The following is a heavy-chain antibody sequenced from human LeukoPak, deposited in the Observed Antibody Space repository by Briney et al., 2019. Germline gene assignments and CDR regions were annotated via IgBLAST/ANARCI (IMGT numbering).Heavy chain of an antibody. V-gene: IGHV3-30*02. CDR1: RFSFSGYG. CDR3: AKDYNNGFDY. Sequence: GGSLRLSCTASRFSFSGYGMHWVRQAPVKGLEWVTFIRYDGSTKSYADYVKGRFTIARDNSKNTLYLQMNSLRAEDTAVYFCAKDYNNGFDYWGQGALVTVSS. CDR2: IRYDGSTK. D-gene: IGHD1-14*01. J-gene: IGHJ4*02.